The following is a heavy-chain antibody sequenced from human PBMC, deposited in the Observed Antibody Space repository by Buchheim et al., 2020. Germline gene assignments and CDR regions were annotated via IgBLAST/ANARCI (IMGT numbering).Heavy chain of an antibody. CDR3: ASLNGLPSRYYYYGMDV. D-gene: IGHD5-18*01. CDR1: GYTFTGYY. V-gene: IGHV1-2*02. J-gene: IGHJ6*02. Sequence: QVQLVQSGAEVKKPGASVKVSCKASGYTFTGYYMHWVRQAPGQGLECMGWINHNSGGTNYAQKFQGRDTMTRDTSISTAYLELSRLRSDDTAVYYCASLNGLPSRYYYYGMDVWGQGTT. CDR2: INHNSGGT.